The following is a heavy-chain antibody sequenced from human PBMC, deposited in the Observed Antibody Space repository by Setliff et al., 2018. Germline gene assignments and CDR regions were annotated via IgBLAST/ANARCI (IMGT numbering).Heavy chain of an antibody. CDR2: IYPGDSDT. CDR3: ARLTPMADFDY. V-gene: IGHV5-51*01. D-gene: IGHD5-18*01. J-gene: IGHJ4*02. CDR1: GYSFTNNW. Sequence: GESLKISCQGSGYSFTNNWIAWARQMPGKGLEWMGVIYPGDSDTRYSPSFKGQVTISADKSISTAYLQWSSLEASDTAMYYCARLTPMADFDYWGQGTLVTVSS.